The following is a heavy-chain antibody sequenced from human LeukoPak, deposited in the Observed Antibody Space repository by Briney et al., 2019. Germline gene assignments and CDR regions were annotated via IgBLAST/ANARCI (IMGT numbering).Heavy chain of an antibody. CDR2: INKDGSDE. D-gene: IGHD5-18*01. V-gene: IGHV3-7*01. CDR1: GFTFSNSW. CDR3: VRDRGYTSYDY. J-gene: IGHJ4*02. Sequence: GGSLRLSCAVYGFTFSNSWMSWVRQAPGKGLEWVAGINKDGSDEYYVDFVKGRFTISRDNAENSLYLQMNSLRVDDTAVYYCVRDRGYTSYDYWGQGTLVTVSS.